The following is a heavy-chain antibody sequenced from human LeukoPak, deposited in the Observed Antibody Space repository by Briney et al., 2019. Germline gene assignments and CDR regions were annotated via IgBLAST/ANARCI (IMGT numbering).Heavy chain of an antibody. CDR1: GFTFSSYG. CDR3: AKDVGFYYYYGMDV. CDR2: IRYDGSNK. V-gene: IGHV3-30*02. Sequence: GGSLRLSCAASGFTFSSYGMHWVRQAPGKGLEWVAFIRYDGSNKYYADSVKGRFTISRDNSKNTLHLQMNSLRAEDTAVYYCAKDVGFYYYYGMDVWGQGTTVTVSS. D-gene: IGHD3-10*01. J-gene: IGHJ6*02.